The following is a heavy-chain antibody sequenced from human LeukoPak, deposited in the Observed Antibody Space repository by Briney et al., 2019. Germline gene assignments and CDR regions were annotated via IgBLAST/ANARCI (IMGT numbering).Heavy chain of an antibody. CDR3: ARDSWWGYDFWSGGVPLNNWFDP. V-gene: IGHV4-30-4*08. D-gene: IGHD3-3*01. CDR2: IYYSGST. CDR1: GGSISSGDYY. J-gene: IGHJ5*02. Sequence: PSQTLSLTCTVSGGSISSGDYYWSWIRQPPGKGLEWIGYIYYSGSTYYNPSLKSRVTISVDTSKNQFSLKLSSVTAADTAVYYCARDSWWGYDFWSGGVPLNNWFDPWGQGTLVTVSS.